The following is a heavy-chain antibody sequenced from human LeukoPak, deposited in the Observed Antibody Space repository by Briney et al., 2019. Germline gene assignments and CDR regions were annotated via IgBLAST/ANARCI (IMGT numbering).Heavy chain of an antibody. J-gene: IGHJ4*02. Sequence: ASVKVSCEASGYTFTSYAMHWVRQAPGQRLEWMGWINAGNGNTKYSQEFQGRVTITRDTSASTAYMELSSLRSEDMAVYYCARESGHYYDSSGYFDYWGQGTLVTVSS. D-gene: IGHD3-22*01. CDR2: INAGNGNT. CDR3: ARESGHYYDSSGYFDY. CDR1: GYTFTSYA. V-gene: IGHV1-3*03.